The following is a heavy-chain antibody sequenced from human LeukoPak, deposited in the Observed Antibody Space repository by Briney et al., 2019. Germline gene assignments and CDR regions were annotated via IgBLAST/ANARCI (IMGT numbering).Heavy chain of an antibody. V-gene: IGHV3-21*01. Sequence: PGGPLRLSCAPSGFTFSSYSMNWVRQAPGKGLEWVSSITSSSHYIYYAYSVKGRFTISRDNDNTSLYLQMNSLRAEDTAVYYCARDGSTMSFDYWGQGTLVTVSS. CDR2: ITSSSHYI. CDR1: GFTFSSYS. CDR3: ARDGSTMSFDY. J-gene: IGHJ4*02. D-gene: IGHD5/OR15-5a*01.